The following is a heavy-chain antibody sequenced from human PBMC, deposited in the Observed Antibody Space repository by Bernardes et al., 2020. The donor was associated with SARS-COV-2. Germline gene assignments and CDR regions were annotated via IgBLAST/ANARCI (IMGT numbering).Heavy chain of an antibody. Sequence: SETLSLTCTVSGGSISNYYWSWTRQPPGKGLEWIGYIYYSGSTNYNPSLKSRITISIDTSKNKFSLKLSSVTAADTAVYYCARHKGFYAMDVWGQGTTVTVSS. CDR3: ARHKGFYAMDV. V-gene: IGHV4-59*08. CDR1: GGSISNYY. J-gene: IGHJ6*02. D-gene: IGHD2-15*01. CDR2: IYYSGST.